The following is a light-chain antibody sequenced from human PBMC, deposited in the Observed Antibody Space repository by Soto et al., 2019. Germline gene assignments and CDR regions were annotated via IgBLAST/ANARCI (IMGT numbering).Light chain of an antibody. CDR3: QQYYSTLT. CDR1: QSVLYSSNNKNY. Sequence: DIVMTQSPDSLAVSRGERATINCKSSQSVLYSSNNKNYLAWYQQKPGQPPKLLIYWASTRESGVPDRFSGSGSGTDFTLTISSLQAEDVAVYYCQQYYSTLTFGGGTKVEIK. CDR2: WAS. J-gene: IGKJ4*01. V-gene: IGKV4-1*01.